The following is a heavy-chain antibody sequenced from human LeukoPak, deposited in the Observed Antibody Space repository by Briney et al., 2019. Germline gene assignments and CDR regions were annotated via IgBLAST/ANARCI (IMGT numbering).Heavy chain of an antibody. Sequence: PGGSPRLSCAASGFTFSNYEMNWVRQAPGKGLEWVSAISGNGGTTYYADSVKGRFTISRDNSKNTLYLQMNSLRAEDTAVYYCAKPRDYYGPFAYWGQGTLVTVSS. V-gene: IGHV3-23*01. CDR1: GFTFSNYE. CDR3: AKPRDYYGPFAY. J-gene: IGHJ4*02. CDR2: ISGNGGTT. D-gene: IGHD3-10*01.